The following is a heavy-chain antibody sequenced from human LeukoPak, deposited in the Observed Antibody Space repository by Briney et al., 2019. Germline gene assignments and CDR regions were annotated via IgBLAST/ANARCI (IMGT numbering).Heavy chain of an antibody. D-gene: IGHD7-27*01. CDR2: ISAYNGNT. J-gene: IGHJ2*01. Sequence: ASVTVSCKASGYTFTSYGISWVRQAPGQGLEWMGWISAYNGNTNYAQKLQGRVTMTTDTSTSTAYMDLRSLRSDDTAVYYCARLTLGIHDLGWYFDLWGRGTLVTVTS. V-gene: IGHV1-18*01. CDR3: ARLTLGIHDLGWYFDL. CDR1: GYTFTSYG.